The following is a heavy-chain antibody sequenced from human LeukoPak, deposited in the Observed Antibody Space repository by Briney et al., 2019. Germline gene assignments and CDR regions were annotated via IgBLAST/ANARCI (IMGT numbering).Heavy chain of an antibody. CDR1: GYTFTGNY. Sequence: ASVKVSCKASGYTFTGNYIHWVRQAPGQGLEWMGLINPNSGGTNYAQKFQGRVTLTKDTSITTGYMELSRLRSDATAVYYCARDLSGSYDYWGQGTLVTVSS. CDR3: ARDLSGSYDY. CDR2: INPNSGGT. V-gene: IGHV1-2*02. J-gene: IGHJ4*02. D-gene: IGHD1-26*01.